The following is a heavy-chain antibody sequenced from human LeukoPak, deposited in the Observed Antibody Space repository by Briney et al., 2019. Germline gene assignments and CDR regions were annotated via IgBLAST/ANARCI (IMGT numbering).Heavy chain of an antibody. J-gene: IGHJ3*02. V-gene: IGHV3-33*01. Sequence: GGSLRLSCAASGFTFSSYGMHWVRQAPGKGLEWVAVIWYDGSNKYYADSVKGRFTISRDNSKNTLYLQMNSLRAEDTAVYYCAREGSLTGAFDIWGQGTMVTVSS. CDR1: GFTFSSYG. D-gene: IGHD3-9*01. CDR3: AREGSLTGAFDI. CDR2: IWYDGSNK.